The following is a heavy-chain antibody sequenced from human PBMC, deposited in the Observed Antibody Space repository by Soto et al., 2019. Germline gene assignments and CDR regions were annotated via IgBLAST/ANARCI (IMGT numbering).Heavy chain of an antibody. V-gene: IGHV1-69*01. CDR3: AREGRYCSGGSCYSAYY. D-gene: IGHD2-15*01. CDR2: IIPIFGTA. J-gene: IGHJ4*02. CDR1: GGTFSSYA. Sequence: QVQLVQSGAEVKKPGSSVKVSCKASGGTFSSYAISWVRQAPGQGLEWMGGIIPIFGTANYAQKFQGRVTITADESTSTAYMELSILRSEDTAVYYCAREGRYCSGGSCYSAYYWGQGTLVTVSS.